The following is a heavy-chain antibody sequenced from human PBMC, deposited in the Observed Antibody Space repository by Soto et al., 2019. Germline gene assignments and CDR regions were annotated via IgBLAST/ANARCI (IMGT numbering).Heavy chain of an antibody. Sequence: GGSLRLSCAASGFTFSSSGMHWVRQAPGKGLEWVAVIAYDGSNKYYADSVKGRFTISRDNSKNTLYLQMNSLRAEDTAVYYCAKDKGRSLAGGMDVWGQGTTVTVSS. J-gene: IGHJ6*02. V-gene: IGHV3-30*18. CDR1: GFTFSSSG. D-gene: IGHD6-19*01. CDR3: AKDKGRSLAGGMDV. CDR2: IAYDGSNK.